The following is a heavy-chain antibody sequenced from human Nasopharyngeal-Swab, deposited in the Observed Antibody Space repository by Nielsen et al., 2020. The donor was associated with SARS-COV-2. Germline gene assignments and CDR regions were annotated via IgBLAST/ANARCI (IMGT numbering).Heavy chain of an antibody. CDR2: IGTNSSGT. Sequence: ASVKVSCKASGYTFTAFSIHWVRQSPGQGLEWVGRIGTNSSGTLYAQRFRGRVTMTRDTSVATAYMELSDLRSDDTAVYYCARDSPASRGDYWGQGTLVTVSS. J-gene: IGHJ4*02. D-gene: IGHD5-24*01. CDR1: GYTFTAFS. V-gene: IGHV1-2*06. CDR3: ARDSPASRGDY.